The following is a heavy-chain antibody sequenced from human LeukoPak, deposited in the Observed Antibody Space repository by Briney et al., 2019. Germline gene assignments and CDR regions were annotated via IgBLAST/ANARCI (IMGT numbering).Heavy chain of an antibody. CDR2: INPNGGGT. Sequence: ASVKVSCKASGYTFTGYYMHWVRQAPGQGLEWMGWINPNGGGTNYAQKFQGRVTMTRDTSISTAYMELSRLRSDDTAVYYCARDRTRRGGPTDYWGQGTLVTVSS. V-gene: IGHV1-2*02. J-gene: IGHJ4*02. D-gene: IGHD1-1*01. CDR3: ARDRTRRGGPTDY. CDR1: GYTFTGYY.